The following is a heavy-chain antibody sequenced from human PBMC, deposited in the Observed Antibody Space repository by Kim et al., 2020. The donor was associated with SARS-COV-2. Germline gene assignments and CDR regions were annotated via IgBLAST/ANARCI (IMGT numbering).Heavy chain of an antibody. CDR2: IDPSDSYT. D-gene: IGHD4-4*01. J-gene: IGHJ6*02. Sequence: GESLKISCKGSGYSFTSYWISWVRQMPGKGLEWMGRIDPSDSYTNYSPSFQGHVTISADKSISTAYLQWSSLKASDTAMYYCARRSSNQNYYYYGMDVWGQGTTVTVSS. V-gene: IGHV5-10-1*01. CDR1: GYSFTSYW. CDR3: ARRSSNQNYYYYGMDV.